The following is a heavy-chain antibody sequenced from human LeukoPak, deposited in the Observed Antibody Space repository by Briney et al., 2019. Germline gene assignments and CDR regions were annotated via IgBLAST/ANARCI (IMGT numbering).Heavy chain of an antibody. CDR1: GGSISSYY. CDR3: ARWDYDSSGYPD. D-gene: IGHD3-22*01. Sequence: SETLSLTCTVSGGSISSYYWSWIRQPPGKGLEWIGYIIYSGSTNYNPSLKSRVTISVDTSKNHFSLKLSSVTAADTAVYYCARWDYDSSGYPDWGQGTLVTVSS. CDR2: IIYSGST. V-gene: IGHV4-59*08. J-gene: IGHJ4*02.